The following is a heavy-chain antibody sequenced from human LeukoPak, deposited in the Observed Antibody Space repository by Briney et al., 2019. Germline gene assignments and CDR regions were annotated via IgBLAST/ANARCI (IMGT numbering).Heavy chain of an antibody. J-gene: IGHJ4*02. CDR2: IYSGGST. Sequence: GGSLRLSCAASGFTVSSDYISWVRRAPGKGLEWVSVIYSGGSTYYADSVKGRFTISRDKSKNTVYLQMNSLRAEDTAVYYCARVGPPGNQGSFDYWGQGTQVTVSS. CDR3: ARVGPPGNQGSFDY. CDR1: GFTVSSDY. V-gene: IGHV3-53*01. D-gene: IGHD1-14*01.